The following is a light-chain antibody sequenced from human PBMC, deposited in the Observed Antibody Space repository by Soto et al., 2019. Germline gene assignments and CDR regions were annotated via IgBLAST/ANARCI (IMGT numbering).Light chain of an antibody. V-gene: IGKV1-39*01. CDR3: QQSYGTPLT. CDR1: QSMSNY. CDR2: AAS. J-gene: IGKJ4*01. Sequence: DMEMTQSPSSLSASVGDRVTITCRASQSMSNYLNWYQHKPGKVPKLLIYAASSLQSVVPTRFSGSGSGTHFTLTINSLQPEDFATYYCQQSYGTPLTFGGGTKIEIK.